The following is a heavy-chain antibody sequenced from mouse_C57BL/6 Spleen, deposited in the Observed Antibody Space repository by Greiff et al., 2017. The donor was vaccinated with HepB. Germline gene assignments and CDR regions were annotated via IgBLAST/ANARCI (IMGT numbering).Heavy chain of an antibody. V-gene: IGHV14-1*01. CDR3: EVTTVVGPPDY. CDR2: IDPEDGDT. CDR1: GFNIKDYY. Sequence: EVQVVESGAELVRPGASVKLSCTASGFNIKDYYMHWVKQRPEQGLEWIGRIDPEDGDTEYAPKFQGKATMTADTSSNTAYLQLSSLTSEDTAVYYCEVTTVVGPPDYWGQGTSVTVSS. D-gene: IGHD1-1*01. J-gene: IGHJ4*01.